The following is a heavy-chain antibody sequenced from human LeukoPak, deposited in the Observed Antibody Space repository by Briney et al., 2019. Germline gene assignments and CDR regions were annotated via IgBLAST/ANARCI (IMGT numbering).Heavy chain of an antibody. J-gene: IGHJ3*02. V-gene: IGHV3-33*01. Sequence: GGSLRLSCAASGFTFSSYGMHWVRQAPGKGLEWVAVIWYDGSNKYYADSVKGRFTISRDNSKNTLYLQMNSLRAEDTAVYYCARDMSPTAWDAFDIWGQGTMVTVSS. CDR2: IWYDGSNK. CDR3: ARDMSPTAWDAFDI. CDR1: GFTFSSYG.